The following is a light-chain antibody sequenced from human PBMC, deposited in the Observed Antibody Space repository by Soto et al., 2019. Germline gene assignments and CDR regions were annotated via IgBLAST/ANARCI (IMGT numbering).Light chain of an antibody. V-gene: IGLV2-11*01. Sequence: QSVLTQPRSVSGSPGRSVTISCTGTSSDVGGYDYVSWFQQHPGKAPKLMIYDVIKRPSGVPDRFSGSKSGNTASLTISGLQAEDEADYHCCSYAGTYTFVLFGGGTKLTVL. J-gene: IGLJ2*01. CDR2: DVI. CDR3: CSYAGTYTFVL. CDR1: SSDVGGYDY.